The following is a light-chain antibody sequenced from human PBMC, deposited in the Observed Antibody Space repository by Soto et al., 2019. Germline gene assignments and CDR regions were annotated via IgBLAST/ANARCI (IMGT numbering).Light chain of an antibody. CDR2: GAS. Sequence: EIVMTQSPATLSVSPGERATLYCKASQSIRSNLAWYQQKPGQPPRLLIYGASTRDSGSPARFSGSGSGTEVSLPISGMQSEDYAVYYCQQHNISPPYTFGQGTKLEIK. J-gene: IGKJ2*01. V-gene: IGKV3-15*01. CDR1: QSIRSN. CDR3: QQHNISPPYT.